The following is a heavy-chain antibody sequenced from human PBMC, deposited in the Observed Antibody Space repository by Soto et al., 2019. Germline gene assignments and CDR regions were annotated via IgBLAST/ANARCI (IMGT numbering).Heavy chain of an antibody. J-gene: IGHJ2*01. CDR3: AREGFSDWYFDL. Sequence: ASVKVSCKASGGTFSSYAISWVRQAPGQGLEWMGGIIPIFGTANYAQKFQGRVTITTDTSTSTAYMELRSLRSDDTAVYYCAREGFSDWYFDLWGRGTLVTVSS. CDR2: IIPIFGTA. CDR1: GGTFSSYA. V-gene: IGHV1-69*05.